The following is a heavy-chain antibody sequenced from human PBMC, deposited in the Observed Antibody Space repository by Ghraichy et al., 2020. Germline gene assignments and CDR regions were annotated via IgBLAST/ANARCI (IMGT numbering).Heavy chain of an antibody. J-gene: IGHJ4*02. CDR1: GGSISDSYW. Sequence: SETLSLTCAVSGGSISDSYWWSWVRQPPGKGLEWIGEIYHDGRANYNPSLKTRVTISVDKSKNQFSLRVTSVTAADMAVYYCVGGNRYALFFWGQGTLVTVPS. CDR3: VGGNRYALFF. V-gene: IGHV4-4*02. CDR2: IYHDGRA. D-gene: IGHD5-18*01.